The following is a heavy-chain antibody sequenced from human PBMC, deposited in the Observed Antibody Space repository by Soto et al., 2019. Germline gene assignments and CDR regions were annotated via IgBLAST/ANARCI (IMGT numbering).Heavy chain of an antibody. J-gene: IGHJ4*02. CDR2: IIPIFGIV. CDR1: GGTFSSYP. CDR3: ASRRTTATTKGYDY. Sequence: QVQLVQSGAEVKKPGSSVKVSCKASGGTFSSYPLTWVRQAPGQGLEWMGGIIPIFGIVNSAQTFQGRVSMTANEPKRTANMELSSLRSDDTAVYYCASRRTTATTKGYDYWGQGTLVTVSS. V-gene: IGHV1-69*01. D-gene: IGHD1-1*01.